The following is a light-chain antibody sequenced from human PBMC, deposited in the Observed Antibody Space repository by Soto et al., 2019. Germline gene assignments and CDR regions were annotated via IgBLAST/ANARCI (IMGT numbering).Light chain of an antibody. J-gene: IGLJ1*01. CDR2: DVS. CDR1: SNDVGFYKY. Sequence: QSALTQPASVSGSPGQSITISCTGTSNDVGFYKYVSWYQQHPGKAPKLMIYDVSNRPSGVSDRFSGSKSGNTASLTISGVQAEDDADYYCTSYSASGLYVFGTGTKLTVL. V-gene: IGLV2-14*01. CDR3: TSYSASGLYV.